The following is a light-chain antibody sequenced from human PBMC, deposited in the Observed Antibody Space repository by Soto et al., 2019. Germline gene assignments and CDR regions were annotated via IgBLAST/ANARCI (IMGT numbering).Light chain of an antibody. CDR2: DVS. CDR3: CSYTTSNTRQIV. Sequence: LTQPASVSGSPGQSITISGTGTSSDVGGYNYVSWYQHHPGKAPKLMIYDVSNRPSGVSNRFSGSKSGNTASLTISGLQPEDEADYYCCSYTTSNTRQIVFGTGTKVTVL. CDR1: SSDVGGYNY. J-gene: IGLJ1*01. V-gene: IGLV2-14*03.